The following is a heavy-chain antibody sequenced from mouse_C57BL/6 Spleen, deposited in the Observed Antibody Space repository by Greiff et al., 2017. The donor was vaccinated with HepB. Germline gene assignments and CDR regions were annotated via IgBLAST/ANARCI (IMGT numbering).Heavy chain of an antibody. V-gene: IGHV5-16*01. CDR2: INYDGSST. Sequence: EVKVEESEGGLVQPGSSMKLSCTASGFTFSDYYMAWVRQVPEKGLEWVANINYDGSSTYYLDSLKSRFIISRDNAKNILYLQMSSLKSEDTATYYCAREDYYLYFDYWGQGTTLTVSS. J-gene: IGHJ2*01. CDR1: GFTFSDYY. CDR3: AREDYYLYFDY. D-gene: IGHD1-1*01.